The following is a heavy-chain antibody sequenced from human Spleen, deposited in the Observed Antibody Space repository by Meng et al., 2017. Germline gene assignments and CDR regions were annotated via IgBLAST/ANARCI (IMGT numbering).Heavy chain of an antibody. J-gene: IGHJ5*02. CDR3: VRNEGYSFGA. CDR1: GGSFSGYQ. CDR2: ISQGSGRT. D-gene: IGHD2-21*01. Sequence: QVQLQQWGAGLLKPSETLSLICAVYGGSFSGYQWSWVRQPPGKGLEWIGEISQGSGRTNYNPSLKSRVTISLDKSKNQFSLNVNSVTAADTAVYYCVRNEGYSFGAWGQGTLVTVSS. V-gene: IGHV4-34*01.